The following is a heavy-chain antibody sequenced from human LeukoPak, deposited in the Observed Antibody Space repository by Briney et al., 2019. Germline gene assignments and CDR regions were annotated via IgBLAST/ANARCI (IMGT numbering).Heavy chain of an antibody. CDR3: AKYYYDRRGYSQYAFDI. CDR1: GFTFSDYP. J-gene: IGHJ3*02. CDR2: ISGSGEST. D-gene: IGHD3-22*01. Sequence: PGGSLRLSCASSGFTFSDYPMTWVRQAPGKGLDWVSTISGSGESTYQADSVKGRFTISRDNSKNTLYLQLNTLRAEDTAVYYCAKYYYDRRGYSQYAFDIWGQGTMVTVSS. V-gene: IGHV3-23*01.